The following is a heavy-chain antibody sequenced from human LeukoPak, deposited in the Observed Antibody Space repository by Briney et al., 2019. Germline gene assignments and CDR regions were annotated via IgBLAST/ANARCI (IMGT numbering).Heavy chain of an antibody. Sequence: PGGSPSLSCAASGFTFSNAWMSWVRQAPGKGLEWVGRIKSKTDGGTTDYAAPVKGRFTISRDDSKNTVYLQMNYLKTEDTAVYYCAAGTGRSDFDYWGQGTLVTVSS. J-gene: IGHJ4*02. CDR2: IKSKTDGGTT. CDR3: AAGTGRSDFDY. V-gene: IGHV3-15*01. D-gene: IGHD6-13*01. CDR1: GFTFSNAW.